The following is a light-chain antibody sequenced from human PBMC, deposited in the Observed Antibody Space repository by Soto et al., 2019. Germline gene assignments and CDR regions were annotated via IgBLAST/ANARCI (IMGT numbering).Light chain of an antibody. J-gene: IGLJ3*02. V-gene: IGLV1-40*01. CDR1: SSNIGAGYD. Sequence: QLVLTQPPSVSGAPGQRVTISCTGSSSNIGAGYDVHWYQQLPETAPKLLIYGNNNRPSGVPDRFSGSKSGTSASLAITGLQAEEEADYYCQSYDSSLSGWVFGGGTKLTVL. CDR2: GNN. CDR3: QSYDSSLSGWV.